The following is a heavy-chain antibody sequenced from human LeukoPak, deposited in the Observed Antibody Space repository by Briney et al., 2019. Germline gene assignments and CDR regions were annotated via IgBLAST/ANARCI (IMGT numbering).Heavy chain of an antibody. J-gene: IGHJ6*04. V-gene: IGHV4-59*01. Sequence: SETLSLTCTVSGGSISSYYWSWIRPPPGKGLEWIGYIYYSGSTNYNPSLKSRVTISVDTSKNQFSLKLSSVTAADTAVYYCARSGSGSYSLYYYGMDVWGKGTTVTVSS. CDR3: ARSGSGSYSLYYYGMDV. CDR1: GGSISSYY. CDR2: IYYSGST. D-gene: IGHD3-10*01.